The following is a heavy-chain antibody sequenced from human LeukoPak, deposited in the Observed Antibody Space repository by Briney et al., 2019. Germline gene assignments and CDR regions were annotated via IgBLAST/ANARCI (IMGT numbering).Heavy chain of an antibody. CDR2: IYFSGRT. J-gene: IGHJ4*02. CDR1: VGSISSSSYY. D-gene: IGHD6-13*01. Sequence: SETLSHTCTVSVGSISSSSYYWGWIRQPPGKGLEWLGRIYFSGRTYYNPSLKSRVTMSVDTSKNQFSLKLCSVTAAETAVYNCARQAGGISATGTMPFDYWGQGTLV. CDR3: ARQAGGISATGTMPFDY. V-gene: IGHV4-39*01.